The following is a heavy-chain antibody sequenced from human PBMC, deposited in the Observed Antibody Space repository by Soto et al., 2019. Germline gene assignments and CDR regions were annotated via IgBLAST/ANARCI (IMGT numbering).Heavy chain of an antibody. D-gene: IGHD2-2*01. Sequence: QVQLVQSGAEVKKPGSSVKVSCKASGGTFSSYAISWVRQAPGQGLEWMGGIIPISETTNYAQKLQGRVTITADESKNTAYMELSSLRSEDTAVYYCARSQGSSTSLEIYYYYYYGMDVWGQGTTVTVSS. J-gene: IGHJ6*02. CDR2: IIPISETT. CDR3: ARSQGSSTSLEIYYYYYYGMDV. V-gene: IGHV1-69*01. CDR1: GGTFSSYA.